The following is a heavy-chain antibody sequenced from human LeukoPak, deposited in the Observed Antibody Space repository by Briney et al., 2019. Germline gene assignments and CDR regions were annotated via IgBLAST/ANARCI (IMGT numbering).Heavy chain of an antibody. Sequence: GGSLRLSCAASGFTFSSYSMNWVRQAPGKGLEWVSSISSSSSYIYYADSLKGRFTISRDNAKNSLYLQMNSLRAEDTAVYYCARADYSGGSCYYYFAMDVWGQGTTVTVSS. CDR2: ISSSSSYI. J-gene: IGHJ6*02. CDR3: ARADYSGGSCYYYFAMDV. D-gene: IGHD2-15*01. V-gene: IGHV3-21*01. CDR1: GFTFSSYS.